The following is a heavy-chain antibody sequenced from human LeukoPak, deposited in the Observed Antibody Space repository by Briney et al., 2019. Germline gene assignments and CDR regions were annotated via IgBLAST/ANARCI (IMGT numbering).Heavy chain of an antibody. D-gene: IGHD3-3*01. V-gene: IGHV4-61*02. CDR2: IYTSGST. Sequence: PSETLSLTCTVSGGSISSGSYYWSWIRQPAGKGLEWIGRIYTSGSTNYNPSLKSRVTISVDTSKNQFSLKLSSVTAADTAVYYCARERFSSYYFDYWGQGTLVTVSS. CDR1: GGSISSGSYY. CDR3: ARERFSSYYFDY. J-gene: IGHJ4*02.